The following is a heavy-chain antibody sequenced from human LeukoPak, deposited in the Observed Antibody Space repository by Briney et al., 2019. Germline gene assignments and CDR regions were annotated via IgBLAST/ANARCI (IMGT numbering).Heavy chain of an antibody. CDR3: ARGRTLPSRTVTTTVSGY. J-gene: IGHJ4*02. V-gene: IGHV1-24*01. D-gene: IGHD4-17*01. CDR2: FDPEDGET. Sequence: GASVKVSCKVSGYTPTELSMHWVRQAPGKGLEWMGGFDPEDGETIYAQKFQGRVTMTEDTSTDTAYLEMSSLRSEDTAVYYCARGRTLPSRTVTTTVSGYWGQGTLVTVSS. CDR1: GYTPTELS.